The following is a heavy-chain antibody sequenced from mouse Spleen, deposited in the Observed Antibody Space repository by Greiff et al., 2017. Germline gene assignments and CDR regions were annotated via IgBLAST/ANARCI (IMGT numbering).Heavy chain of an antibody. D-gene: IGHD2-12*01. Sequence: QVQLQQSGAELVMPGASVKLSCKASGYTFTSYWMHWVKQRPGHGLEWIGEIDPSDSYTNYNQKFKGKATLTADKSSSTAYMQLSSLTSEDSAVYYGARNDVHYWGQGTTLTVSA. V-gene: IGHV1-69*01. J-gene: IGHJ2*01. CDR2: IDPSDSYT. CDR1: GYTFTSYW. CDR3: ARNDVHY.